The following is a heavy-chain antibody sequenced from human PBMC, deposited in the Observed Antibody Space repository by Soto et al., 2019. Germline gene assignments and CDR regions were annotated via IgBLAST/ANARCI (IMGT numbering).Heavy chain of an antibody. Sequence: QVQLVQSGAEVKKPGASVKVSCKASGYTFTSYGLSWVRQAPGQGLEWMGWISAYNGNTNYAQKLQGRVTMTTDTPTSPAYMDLRTLSSDDPAVYSCPSSGSSCYYLDSWGQGTLVTVSS. V-gene: IGHV1-18*01. CDR1: GYTFTSYG. J-gene: IGHJ4*02. CDR2: ISAYNGNT. CDR3: PSSGSSCYYLDS. D-gene: IGHD3-22*01.